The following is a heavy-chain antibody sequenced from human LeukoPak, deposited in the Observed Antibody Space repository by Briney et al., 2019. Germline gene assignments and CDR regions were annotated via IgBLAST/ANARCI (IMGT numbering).Heavy chain of an antibody. CDR1: GFTFTTYA. J-gene: IGHJ4*02. Sequence: GGSLRLSCAASGFTFTTYAIHWVRQAPGKGLEWVAVISYDGIDKYYADFVQGRFTISRDNSKNTPYLEMNSLRPEDTAVYYCARDADIGVLDYWGQGTLVTVSS. CDR2: ISYDGIDK. CDR3: ARDADIGVLDY. D-gene: IGHD5-12*01. V-gene: IGHV3-30*01.